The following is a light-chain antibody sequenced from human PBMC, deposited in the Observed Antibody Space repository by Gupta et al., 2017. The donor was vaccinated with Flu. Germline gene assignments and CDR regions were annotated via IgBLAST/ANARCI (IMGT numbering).Light chain of an antibody. CDR2: RTS. V-gene: IGLV7-43*01. J-gene: IGLJ3*02. CDR3: LLYYGGAQLGV. CDR1: TGAVTSWYY. Sequence: VTLTCASSTGAVTSWYYPNWFQQKPGQAPRALIDRTSNKQSWTPARFSGSLLGGKAALTLSGVQPEDEAEYFCLLYYGGAQLGVFGGGIKLTVL.